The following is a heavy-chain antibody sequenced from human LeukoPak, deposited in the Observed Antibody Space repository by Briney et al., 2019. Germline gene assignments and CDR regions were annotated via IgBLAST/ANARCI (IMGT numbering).Heavy chain of an antibody. CDR1: DYTFTKYG. Sequence: GASVKVSCKASDYTFTKYGLSWVRQPPAQGLEWMGWISTYNGNTINAQEFQVRVTMTTHTSTTTAYTELRSPRSDDTAVYYCTRTPLYDFWSGYSNWFDPWGPGTLVSVSS. V-gene: IGHV1-18*01. J-gene: IGHJ5*02. CDR3: TRTPLYDFWSGYSNWFDP. D-gene: IGHD3-3*01. CDR2: ISTYNGNT.